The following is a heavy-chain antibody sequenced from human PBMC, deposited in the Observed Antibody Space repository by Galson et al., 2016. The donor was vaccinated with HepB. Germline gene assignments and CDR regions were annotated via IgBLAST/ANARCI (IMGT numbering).Heavy chain of an antibody. V-gene: IGHV3-23*01. J-gene: IGHJ2*01. CDR1: GFSFSNSG. CDR3: AKGELVPRWLQLVRDWYFEL. Sequence: SLRLSCAASGFSFSNSGMSWVRQAPGRGLEWVSVISVSGGSTYYADSVKGRFTISRDNSKNTLYLQMNSLRAEDTAVYYCAKGELVPRWLQLVRDWYFELWGRGTLVTISS. D-gene: IGHD5-24*01. CDR2: ISVSGGST.